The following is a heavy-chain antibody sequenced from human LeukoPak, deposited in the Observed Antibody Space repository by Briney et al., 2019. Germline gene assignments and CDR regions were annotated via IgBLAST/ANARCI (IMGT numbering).Heavy chain of an antibody. J-gene: IGHJ5*02. CDR3: ATAPRHLGHSSGYANWFDP. V-gene: IGHV1-24*01. Sequence: GASVKVSCKVSGYTLTELSMHWVRQAPGKGLEWMGGFDPEDGETIYAQKFQGRVTMTEDTSTDTAYMELSSLRSEDTAVYYCATAPRHLGHSSGYANWFDPWGQGTLVTVSS. CDR2: FDPEDGET. CDR1: GYTLTELS. D-gene: IGHD3-22*01.